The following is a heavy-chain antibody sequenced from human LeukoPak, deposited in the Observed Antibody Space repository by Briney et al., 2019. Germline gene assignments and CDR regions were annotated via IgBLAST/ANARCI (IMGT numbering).Heavy chain of an antibody. CDR2: ISYDGSNK. Sequence: QPGGSLRLSCAASGFTFSSYTMHWVRQAPGKGLEWVAVISYDGSNKYYADSVKGRFTISRDNSKNTLYLQMNSLRAEDTAVYYCARASVGYYYYGMDVWGQGTTVTVSS. CDR1: GFTFSSYT. D-gene: IGHD1-26*01. CDR3: ARASVGYYYYGMDV. V-gene: IGHV3-30-3*01. J-gene: IGHJ6*02.